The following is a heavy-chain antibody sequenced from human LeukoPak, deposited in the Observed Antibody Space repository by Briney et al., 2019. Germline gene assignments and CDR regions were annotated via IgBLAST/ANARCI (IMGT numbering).Heavy chain of an antibody. CDR3: ARDPYRFGELGLRKDEGFDY. CDR1: GFTFSSYA. D-gene: IGHD3-16*01. J-gene: IGHJ4*02. V-gene: IGHV3-33*01. Sequence: GGSLRLSCAASGFTFSSYAMYWVRQAPGKGLEWVSVIWYDGSEKYYADSVKGRFTISRDNSKNILFLQMNSLRAEDTAVYYCARDPYRFGELGLRKDEGFDYWGQGTLVTVSS. CDR2: IWYDGSEK.